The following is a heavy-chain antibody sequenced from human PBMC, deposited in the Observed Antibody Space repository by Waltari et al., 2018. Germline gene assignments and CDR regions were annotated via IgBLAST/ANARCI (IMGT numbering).Heavy chain of an antibody. V-gene: IGHV1-69*12. D-gene: IGHD2-2*01. CDR3: ARGVVVVPTYYYYYMDV. CDR2: IIPIFGTA. CDR1: GGTFSSYA. J-gene: IGHJ6*03. Sequence: QVQLVQSGAEVKKPGSSVRVSCKASGGTFSSYAISWVRQAPGQGLEWMGGIIPIFGTANYAQKFQGRVTITADESTSTAYMELSSLRSEDTAVYYCARGVVVVPTYYYYYMDVWGKGTTVTISS.